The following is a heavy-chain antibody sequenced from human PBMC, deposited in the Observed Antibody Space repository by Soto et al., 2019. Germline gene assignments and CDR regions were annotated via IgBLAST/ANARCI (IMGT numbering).Heavy chain of an antibody. Sequence: QAHLVESGGGVVQPGRSLRLSCAASGFTFTSYGMHWVRQAPGTRLEWVAVISYDGGLQHYADSVKGRFTISRDNSXNMVLLQMNSLRAEDTAVYYCVSDGGYGHASVPYSWGQGTLVSVSS. CDR2: ISYDGGLQ. J-gene: IGHJ4*02. CDR1: GFTFTSYG. CDR3: VSDGGYGHASVPYS. D-gene: IGHD5-18*01. V-gene: IGHV3-30*03.